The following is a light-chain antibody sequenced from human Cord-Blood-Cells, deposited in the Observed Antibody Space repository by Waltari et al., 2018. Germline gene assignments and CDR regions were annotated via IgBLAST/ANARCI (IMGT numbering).Light chain of an antibody. CDR1: ALPKQY. V-gene: IGLV3-25*03. CDR3: QSADSSGTIGV. J-gene: IGLJ3*02. Sequence: SYELTQPPSVSVSPGQTARITCSGDALPKQYAYWYQQKPGQAPVLVIYKDSERPSGIPERFSGSRSGTTVTLTISGVQAEDEADYYCQSADSSGTIGVFGGGTKLTVL. CDR2: KDS.